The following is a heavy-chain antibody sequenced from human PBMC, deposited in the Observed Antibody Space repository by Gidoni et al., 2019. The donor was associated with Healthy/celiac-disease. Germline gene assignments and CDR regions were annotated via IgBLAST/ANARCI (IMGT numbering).Heavy chain of an antibody. V-gene: IGHV3-33*01. D-gene: IGHD2-2*01. CDR3: ARDRASEVPAAIGY. CDR2: IWYDGSNK. J-gene: IGHJ4*02. CDR1: GFTFSSYG. Sequence: QVQLVESGGGVVQPGRSLRLSCAASGFTFSSYGMHWVRQAPGKGLEWVAVIWYDGSNKYYADSVKGRFTISRDNSKNTLYLQMNSLRAEDTAVYYCARDRASEVPAAIGYWGQGTLVTVSS.